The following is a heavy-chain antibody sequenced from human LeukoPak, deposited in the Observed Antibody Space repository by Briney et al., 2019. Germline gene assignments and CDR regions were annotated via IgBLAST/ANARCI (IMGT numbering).Heavy chain of an antibody. D-gene: IGHD3-10*01. CDR1: GYTFTAYY. CDR3: ARAEGSSPMATHY. Sequence: ASVKVSCKASGYTFTAYYLHWVRQAPGPGLEWMGWINPNSGGTNYAQKFQGRVTMTRDMSISTAYMDLSGLTSDDTGVYYCARAEGSSPMATHYWGQGTLVTVSS. CDR2: INPNSGGT. V-gene: IGHV1-2*02. J-gene: IGHJ4*02.